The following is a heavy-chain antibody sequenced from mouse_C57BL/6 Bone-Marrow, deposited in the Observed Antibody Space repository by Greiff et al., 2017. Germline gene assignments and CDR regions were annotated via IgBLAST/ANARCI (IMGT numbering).Heavy chain of an antibody. V-gene: IGHV10-1*01. Sequence: EVMLVESGGGLVQPKGSLKLSCAASGFSFNTYAMNWVRQAPGKGLEWVARIRSKSNNYATYYADSVKDRFTISRDDSESMLYLQMNNLKTEDTAMYYCVRNRGNYEGAMDYWGQGTSVTVSS. CDR1: GFSFNTYA. D-gene: IGHD2-1*01. CDR3: VRNRGNYEGAMDY. CDR2: IRSKSNNYAT. J-gene: IGHJ4*01.